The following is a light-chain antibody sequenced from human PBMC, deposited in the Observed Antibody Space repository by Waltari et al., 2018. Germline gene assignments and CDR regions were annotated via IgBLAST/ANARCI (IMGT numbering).Light chain of an antibody. CDR2: GAS. CDR1: QSVSSSY. V-gene: IGKV3-20*01. J-gene: IGKJ4*01. CDR3: QQYGSSPLT. Sequence: WARQSVSSSYVAWYQQKPGQAPRLLIYGASSRATGIPDRFSGSGSGTDFTLTISRLEPEDFAVYYCQQYGSSPLTFGGGTKVEIK.